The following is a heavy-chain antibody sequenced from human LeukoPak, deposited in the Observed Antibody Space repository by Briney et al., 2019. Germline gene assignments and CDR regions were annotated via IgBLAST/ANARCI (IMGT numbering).Heavy chain of an antibody. V-gene: IGHV3-7*01. Sequence: PGGSLRLSCAASGFTVSSNYMSWVRQAPGKGLEWVADINQDGSGKFYVDSMKGRFTVSRDNAKNSLYLQMSSLRAEDTAVYYCARDPDHGALDFWGQGTLVTVSS. CDR2: INQDGSGK. CDR3: ARDPDHGALDF. CDR1: GFTVSSNY. J-gene: IGHJ4*02. D-gene: IGHD4-17*01.